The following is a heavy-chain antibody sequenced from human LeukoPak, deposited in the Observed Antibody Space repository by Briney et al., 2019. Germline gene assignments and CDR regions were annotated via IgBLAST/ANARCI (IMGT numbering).Heavy chain of an antibody. D-gene: IGHD2-15*01. Sequence: GGSLRLSCAASGFTFSRNWMSWVRQAPGKGLEWVANIKQDGSEQYYVDSVKGRFTIFRDNTKHSVFLQMNSLRVEDTAMYHCVRTAIAANWFDPWGQGTLVTVSS. CDR3: VRTAIAANWFDP. CDR2: IKQDGSEQ. CDR1: GFTFSRNW. V-gene: IGHV3-7*01. J-gene: IGHJ5*02.